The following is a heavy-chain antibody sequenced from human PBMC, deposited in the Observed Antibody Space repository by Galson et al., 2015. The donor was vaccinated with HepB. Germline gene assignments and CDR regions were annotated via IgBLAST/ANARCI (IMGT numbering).Heavy chain of an antibody. CDR3: ARLWDYYGSGKSNWNYYGLDV. D-gene: IGHD3-10*01. J-gene: IGHJ6*02. CDR2: IDPSDSYT. CDR1: GYSFPSYW. V-gene: IGHV5-10-1*04. Sequence: QSGAEVKKPGESLRISCQGSGYSFPSYWISWVRQMPGKGLEWMGKIDPSDSYTNYSPSFQGQVTISADKSITTAYLQWSSLKASDTATYYCARLWDYYGSGKSNWNYYGLDVWGQGTTVTVSS.